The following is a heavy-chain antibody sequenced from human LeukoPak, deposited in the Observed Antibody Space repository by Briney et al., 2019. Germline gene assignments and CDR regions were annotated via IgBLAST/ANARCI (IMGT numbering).Heavy chain of an antibody. D-gene: IGHD2-2*02. V-gene: IGHV3-30*01. CDR2: ISYDGSNK. J-gene: IGHJ6*03. CDR3: AREYCSSTSCYTNYYYYYMDV. CDR1: GFTFSSYA. Sequence: PGRSLRLSCAASGFTFSSYAMHWVRQASGKGLEWVAVISYDGSNKYYADSVKGRFTISRDNSKNTLYLQMNSLRAEDTAVYYCAREYCSSTSCYTNYYYYYMDVWGKGTTVTVSS.